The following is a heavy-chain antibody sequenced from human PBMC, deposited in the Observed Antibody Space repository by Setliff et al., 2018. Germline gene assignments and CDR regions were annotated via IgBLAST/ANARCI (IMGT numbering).Heavy chain of an antibody. Sequence: SVTLSLTCTVSGDSISSGDYFWSWIRQPPGKGLEWIAYIYHSGSAYYNPSLKSRVTMSVDTSKNQFSLHLTSVTAADTAVYYCAREVGTSTSSDAFDVWGQGMMVTVSS. CDR2: IYHSGSA. J-gene: IGHJ3*01. CDR3: AREVGTSTSSDAFDV. V-gene: IGHV4-30-4*08. D-gene: IGHD1-26*01. CDR1: GDSISSGDYF.